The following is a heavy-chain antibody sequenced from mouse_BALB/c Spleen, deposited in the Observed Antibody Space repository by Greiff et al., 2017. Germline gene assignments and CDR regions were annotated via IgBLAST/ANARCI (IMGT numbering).Heavy chain of an antibody. D-gene: IGHD2-14*01. J-gene: IGHJ3*01. V-gene: IGHV2-5-1*01. CDR3: AKKDRYDGAWFAY. Sequence: QVQLKQSGPSLVQPSQSLSITCTVSGFSLTSYGVHWVRQSPGKGLEWLGVIWRGGSTDYNAAFMSRLSITKDNSKSQVFFKMNSLQADDTAIYYCAKKDRYDGAWFAYWGQGTLVTVSA. CDR2: IWRGGST. CDR1: GFSLTSYG.